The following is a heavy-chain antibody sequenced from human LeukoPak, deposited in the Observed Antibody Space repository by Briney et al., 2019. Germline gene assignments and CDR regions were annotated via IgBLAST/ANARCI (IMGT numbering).Heavy chain of an antibody. J-gene: IGHJ4*02. D-gene: IGHD3-10*01. CDR1: GDSW. V-gene: IGHV3-74*01. CDR2: IKTDGSST. Sequence: GGSLRLSCAGSGDSWMHWVRQVPGKGLVWVSRIKTDGSSTSYADSVKGRFPISNDNAENTLYLQMNSLRAEDTAMYYCARGDGVIMNYWGQGTLVTVSS. CDR3: ARGDGVIMNY.